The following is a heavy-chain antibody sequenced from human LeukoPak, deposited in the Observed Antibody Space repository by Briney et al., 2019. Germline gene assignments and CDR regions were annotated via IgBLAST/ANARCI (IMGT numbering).Heavy chain of an antibody. D-gene: IGHD5-18*01. Sequence: ASVKVSCKASGYTFTGYYMHWVRQAPGQGLEWMGWINPNSGGTNYAQKFQGRVTMTRDTSISTAYMELSRLRSDDTAVYYCARRRGCSYGLDYWGQGTLVTVSS. CDR2: INPNSGGT. V-gene: IGHV1-2*02. J-gene: IGHJ4*02. CDR3: ARRRGCSYGLDY. CDR1: GYTFTGYY.